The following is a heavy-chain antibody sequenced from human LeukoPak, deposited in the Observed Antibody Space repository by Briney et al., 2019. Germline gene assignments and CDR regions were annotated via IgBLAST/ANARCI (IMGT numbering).Heavy chain of an antibody. Sequence: SETLSLTCTVSGGSISSSSFYWGWIRQPPGKGLEWIGSIYYSGTTYYNPSLKSRVTISIDTSKNRFPLKLSSVTAADTAVYYCARDLSSSVAFDIWGQGTVVTVSS. V-gene: IGHV4-39*06. CDR2: IYYSGTT. J-gene: IGHJ3*02. CDR1: GGSISSSSFY. D-gene: IGHD6-6*01. CDR3: ARDLSSSVAFDI.